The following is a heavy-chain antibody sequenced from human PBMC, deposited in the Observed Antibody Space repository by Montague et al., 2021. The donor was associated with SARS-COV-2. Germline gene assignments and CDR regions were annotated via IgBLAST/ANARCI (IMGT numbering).Heavy chain of an antibody. CDR1: GDSISSFY. V-gene: IGHV4-4*07. J-gene: IGHJ4*02. D-gene: IGHD2-15*01. CDR3: GRGVVAATPVVDY. CDR2: IYASGGT. Sequence: SETLSLTCTVSGDSISSFYWYWIRQPAGKGLEWIGRIYASGGTNXNPSLKIRVTMSVDTSKNQFSLKLNSVTAADTAVYYCGRGVVAATPVVDYWGRGTLVTVSS.